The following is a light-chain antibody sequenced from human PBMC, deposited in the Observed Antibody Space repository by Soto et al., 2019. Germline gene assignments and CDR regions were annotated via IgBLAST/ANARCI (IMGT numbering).Light chain of an antibody. CDR1: TGDVTNGRW. Sequence: QAVVTQEPSLTVSPGGTVTLTCGCSTGDVTNGRWPYWFQQRPGQVPRTLIHDTSNKHSWTPVRFSGSLLGGKAALTLSGAQPEDEAAYYCLLFYDGVAVFGGGTQLTVL. CDR3: LLFYDGVAV. CDR2: DTS. V-gene: IGLV7-46*01. J-gene: IGLJ7*01.